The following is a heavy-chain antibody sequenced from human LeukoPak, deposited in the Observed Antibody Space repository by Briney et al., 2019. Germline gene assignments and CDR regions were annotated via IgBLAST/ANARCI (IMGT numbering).Heavy chain of an antibody. J-gene: IGHJ4*02. Sequence: GGSLRLSCAASGFTFSSYEMSWVRQAPGKGLEWVSYISSSGSTIYYADSVKGRFTISRDNAKNSLYLQMNSLRAEDTAVYYCARTYNSSGYYYSYYFDYWGQGTLVTVSS. CDR3: ARTYNSSGYYYSYYFDY. CDR2: ISSSGSTI. CDR1: GFTFSSYE. V-gene: IGHV3-48*03. D-gene: IGHD3-22*01.